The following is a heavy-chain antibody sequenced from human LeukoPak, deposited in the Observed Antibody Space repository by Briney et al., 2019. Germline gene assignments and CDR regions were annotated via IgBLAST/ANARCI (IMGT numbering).Heavy chain of an antibody. CDR2: IYYTGAT. Sequence: SETLSLTCTVSGGSISGYFWSGIRQPPGQGLEFIGYIYYTGATLYNPSLKSRVTMSVDTSKNQFSLKLSSVTAADTAVYYCARHDPVGYYQHGMDVWGQGTTVTVSS. CDR3: ARHDPVGYYQHGMDV. V-gene: IGHV4-59*08. J-gene: IGHJ6*02. D-gene: IGHD2-15*01. CDR1: GGSISGYF.